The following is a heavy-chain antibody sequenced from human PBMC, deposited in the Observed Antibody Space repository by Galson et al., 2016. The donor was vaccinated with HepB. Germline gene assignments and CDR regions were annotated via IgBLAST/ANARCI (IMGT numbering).Heavy chain of an antibody. D-gene: IGHD3-9*01. CDR2: IYAGDSDT. CDR1: GYKFSSSW. V-gene: IGHV5-51*01. Sequence: QSGAEVKEPGESLKISCKASGYKFSSSWIGWVRQVPGKGLEWMGVIYAGDSDTRYSPSFQGQVTISADEATTTACVQWSSLRASDTAIYYCARRDDSLTGYSYWGQGTLVTVS. CDR3: ARRDDSLTGYSY. J-gene: IGHJ4*02.